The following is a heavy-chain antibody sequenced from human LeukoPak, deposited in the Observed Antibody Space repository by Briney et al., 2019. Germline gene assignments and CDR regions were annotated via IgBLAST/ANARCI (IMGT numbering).Heavy chain of an antibody. CDR3: ARVSPNMITFGGVIVSDAFDI. D-gene: IGHD3-16*02. J-gene: IGHJ3*02. CDR1: GGSISSYY. CDR2: IYYSGST. Sequence: TETLSLTCTVSGGSISSYYWSWIRQPPGKALEWIGYIYYSGSTNYNPSLKSRVTISVDTSKNQFSLKLSSVTAADTAVYYCARVSPNMITFGGVIVSDAFDIWGQGTMVTVSS. V-gene: IGHV4-59*01.